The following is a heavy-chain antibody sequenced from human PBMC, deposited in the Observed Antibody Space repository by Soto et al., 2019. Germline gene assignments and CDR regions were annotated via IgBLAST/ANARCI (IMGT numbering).Heavy chain of an antibody. Sequence: GGSVKVSCKASGGTLSSYAISWGRQAPGQGLEWMGGIIPIFGTANYAQKFQGRVTITADESTSTAYMELSSLRSEDTAVYYCASFTAVAGRSETDYWGQGTLVTVSS. D-gene: IGHD6-19*01. CDR1: GGTLSSYA. CDR2: IIPIFGTA. J-gene: IGHJ4*02. V-gene: IGHV1-69*13. CDR3: ASFTAVAGRSETDY.